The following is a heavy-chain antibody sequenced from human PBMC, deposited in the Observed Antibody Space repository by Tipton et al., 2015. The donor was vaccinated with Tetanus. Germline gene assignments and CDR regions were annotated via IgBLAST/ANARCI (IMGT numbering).Heavy chain of an antibody. Sequence: TLSLTCTVSGGSISSGGYFWNWIRQRPGKGPEWIGYIYYSGSTYYNPSLKSRLSMSVDTSKNQFFVNLTSVTAADTAAYYCARDQGGGRVVRLNWFDPWGPGTLVTVSS. CDR1: GGSISSGGYF. CDR2: IYYSGST. CDR3: ARDQGGGRVVRLNWFDP. D-gene: IGHD6-6*01. V-gene: IGHV4-31*03. J-gene: IGHJ5*02.